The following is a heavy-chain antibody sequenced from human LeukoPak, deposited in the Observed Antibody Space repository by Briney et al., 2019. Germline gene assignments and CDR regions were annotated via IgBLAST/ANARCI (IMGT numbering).Heavy chain of an antibody. J-gene: IGHJ6*02. CDR1: GYTFTGYY. Sequence: GASVKVSCKASGYTFTGYYMHWVRQAPGQGLEWMGWINPNSGGTNYAQKFQGRVTMTRDTSISTAYMELSRLRSDDTAVYYCARDAYYYDSSGYYYNYYGMDVWGQGTTVTVSS. CDR2: INPNSGGT. V-gene: IGHV1-2*02. CDR3: ARDAYYYDSSGYYYNYYGMDV. D-gene: IGHD3-22*01.